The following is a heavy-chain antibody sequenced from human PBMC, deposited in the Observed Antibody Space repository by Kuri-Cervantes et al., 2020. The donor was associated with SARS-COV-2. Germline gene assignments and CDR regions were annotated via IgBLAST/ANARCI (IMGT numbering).Heavy chain of an antibody. V-gene: IGHV4-61*03. Sequence: LRLSCTVSGGSISSGSYYRTWIRQSPGKGLEWIGYIYYGGNTNYDPFLESRDTISLDMSKNHSSLGLSSMTAADTAVYYCARDQYFSGGTCYPNYYYGMDVWGQGTTVTVSS. CDR1: GGSISSGSYY. CDR2: IYYGGNT. J-gene: IGHJ6*02. CDR3: ARDQYFSGGTCYPNYYYGMDV. D-gene: IGHD2-15*01.